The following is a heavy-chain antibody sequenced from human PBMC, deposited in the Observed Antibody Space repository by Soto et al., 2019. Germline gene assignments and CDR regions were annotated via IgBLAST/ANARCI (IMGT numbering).Heavy chain of an antibody. CDR3: ARDGRVVAVTGTDYYYGMDV. D-gene: IGHD6-19*01. CDR2: ISAYNGNT. CDR1: GYTFTSYG. J-gene: IGHJ6*02. V-gene: IGHV1-18*04. Sequence: ASVKVSCKASGYTFTSYGISWVRQAPGQGLGWVGWISAYNGNTHYAQDFQGRVTMTTDTSTSTAYMELRRLRSDDPAVYYCARDGRVVAVTGTDYYYGMDVWGQGTTVTVSS.